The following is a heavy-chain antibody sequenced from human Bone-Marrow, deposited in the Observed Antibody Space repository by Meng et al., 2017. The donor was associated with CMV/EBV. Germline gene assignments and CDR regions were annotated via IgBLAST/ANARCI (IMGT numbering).Heavy chain of an antibody. CDR2: IYYSGST. D-gene: IGHD2-2*01. Sequence: ISSGDYYCRLIRLPPVQGLEWIGYIYYSGSTYYNPSLKSRVTISVDTSKNQFSLKLSSVTAADTAVYYCARVRYCSSTSCYPGYFQHWGQGTLVTVSS. CDR3: ARVRYCSSTSCYPGYFQH. CDR1: ISSGDYY. V-gene: IGHV4-30-4*08. J-gene: IGHJ1*01.